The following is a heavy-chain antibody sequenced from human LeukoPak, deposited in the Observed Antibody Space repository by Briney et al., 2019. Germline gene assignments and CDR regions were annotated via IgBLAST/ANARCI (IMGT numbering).Heavy chain of an antibody. V-gene: IGHV4-59*01. CDR3: TRGKYGSGLEVDY. CDR1: GGSISTYY. Sequence: SETLSLTCTVSGGSISTYYWSWIRQPPGKGLEWIGYIYYSGNTNYNPSLKSRVTISVDTSKNQFSLNLSSVTAADTAVYYCTRGKYGSGLEVDYWGQGTLVTVSS. J-gene: IGHJ4*02. D-gene: IGHD6-19*01. CDR2: IYYSGNT.